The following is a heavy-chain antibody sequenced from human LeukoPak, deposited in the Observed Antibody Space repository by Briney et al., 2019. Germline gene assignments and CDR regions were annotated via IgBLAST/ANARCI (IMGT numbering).Heavy chain of an antibody. V-gene: IGHV1-46*01. D-gene: IGHD3-10*01. CDR3: ARDLSAGGNIIRVGS. CDR2: INLSEGRS. J-gene: IGHJ5*01. Sequence: ASVKVSCKASGYTFTSYYMHWFQQAPGQGLEGMGIINLSEGRSNYAQKFRGRVTMTRDMSTSTVYMDLISLKSEDTAVYYCARDLSAGGNIIRVGSWGQGTQVTVFS. CDR1: GYTFTSYY.